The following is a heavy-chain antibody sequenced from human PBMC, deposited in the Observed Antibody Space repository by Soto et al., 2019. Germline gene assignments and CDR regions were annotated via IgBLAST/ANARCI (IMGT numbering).Heavy chain of an antibody. D-gene: IGHD2-8*01. CDR3: ARRSHTNWPAY. V-gene: IGHV4-39*01. J-gene: IGHJ4*01. CDR1: GGSFGSGSHY. CDR2: IYYDGRT. Sequence: SETLSLTCTVSGGSFGSGSHYWFWILHPPGKGLEWVGSIYYDGRTYYNASLKSRVTISVDTSKNQFSLKVNSVTVADTAVYYCARRSHTNWPAYWGHGTQVTVSS.